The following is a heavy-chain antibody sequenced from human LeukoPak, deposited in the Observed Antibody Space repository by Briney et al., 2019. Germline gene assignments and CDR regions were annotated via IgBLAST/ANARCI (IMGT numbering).Heavy chain of an antibody. CDR2: ISAYNGNP. CDR1: GYSLTNYG. V-gene: IGHV1-18*01. CDR3: ARDGHRRFHYDNGAYRFDN. Sequence: ASVKVSCKTSGYSLTNYGISWVRQAPGQGLEWMGWISAYNGNPIYAQKLQGRDTMSTDTSTSTVYMELRSLRSDDTAVYYCARDGHRRFHYDNGAYRFDNWGQGTLVTVSS. J-gene: IGHJ4*02. D-gene: IGHD3-22*01.